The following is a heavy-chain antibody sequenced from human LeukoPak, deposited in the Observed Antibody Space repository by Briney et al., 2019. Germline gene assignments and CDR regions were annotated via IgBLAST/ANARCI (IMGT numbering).Heavy chain of an antibody. CDR3: ARGRTYYYDSSGYRYFDY. CDR2: INHSGST. V-gene: IGHV4-34*01. CDR1: GGSFSGYY. J-gene: IGHJ4*02. D-gene: IGHD3-22*01. Sequence: PPETLSLTCAVYGGSFSGYYWSWIRQPPGKGLEWIGEINHSGSTNYNPSLKSRVTISVDTSKNQFSLKLSSVTAADTAVYYCARGRTYYYDSSGYRYFDYWGQGTLVTVSS.